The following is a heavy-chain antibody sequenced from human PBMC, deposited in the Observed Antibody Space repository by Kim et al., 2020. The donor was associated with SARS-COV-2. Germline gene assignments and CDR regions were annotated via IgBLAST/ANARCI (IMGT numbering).Heavy chain of an antibody. CDR3: AKKIGGQQLADY. J-gene: IGHJ4*02. D-gene: IGHD6-13*01. CDR2: ISYDGSNK. Sequence: GGSLRLSCAAFGFTFSSYGMHWVRQAPGKGLEWVAVISYDGSNKYYADSVKGRFTISRDNSKNTLYLQMNSLRAEDTAVYYCAKKIGGQQLADYWGQGTLVTVSS. V-gene: IGHV3-30*18. CDR1: GFTFSSYG.